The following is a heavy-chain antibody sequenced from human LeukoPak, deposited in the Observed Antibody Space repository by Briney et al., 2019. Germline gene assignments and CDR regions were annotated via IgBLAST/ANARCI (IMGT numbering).Heavy chain of an antibody. CDR2: ISSSSSYI. D-gene: IGHD1-26*01. J-gene: IGHJ1*01. CDR1: GFTFSSYS. Sequence: PGGSLRLSCAASGFTFSSYSMNWVRQAPGKGLEWVSSISSSSSYIYYADSMKGRFTISRDNAKNSLYLQMNSLRAEDTAVYYCARSVGATLDPEYFQHWGQGTLVTVSS. CDR3: ARSVGATLDPEYFQH. V-gene: IGHV3-21*01.